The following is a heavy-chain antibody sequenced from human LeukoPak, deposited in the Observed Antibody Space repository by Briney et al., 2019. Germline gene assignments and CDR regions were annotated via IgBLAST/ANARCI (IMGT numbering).Heavy chain of an antibody. J-gene: IGHJ4*02. V-gene: IGHV1-18*01. CDR3: ARYSSSSFDY. Sequence: ASVKVSCKASGYTFTSYGISWVRQAPGQGLEWMGWISAYNGNTNYAQKFQGRVTITTDESTSTAYMELSSLRSEDTAVYYCARYSSSSFDYWGQGTLVTVSS. CDR1: GYTFTSYG. D-gene: IGHD6-6*01. CDR2: ISAYNGNT.